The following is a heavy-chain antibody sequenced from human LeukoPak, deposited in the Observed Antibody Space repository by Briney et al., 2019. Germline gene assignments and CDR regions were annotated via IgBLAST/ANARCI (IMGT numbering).Heavy chain of an antibody. CDR1: GGSFSGYY. D-gene: IGHD5-12*01. CDR3: ARGVRLXWPGYXMDV. J-gene: IGHJ6*02. Sequence: PSETLSLTCAVYGGSFSGYYWSWIRQPPGKGLEWIGEINHSGSTNYNPSLKSRVTISVDTSKNQFSLKLSSVTAADTAVYYCARGVRLXWPGYXMDVWGXGTTVTVS. V-gene: IGHV4-34*01. CDR2: INHSGST.